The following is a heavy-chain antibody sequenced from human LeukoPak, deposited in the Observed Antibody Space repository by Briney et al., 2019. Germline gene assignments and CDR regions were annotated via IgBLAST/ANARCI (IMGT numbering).Heavy chain of an antibody. V-gene: IGHV1-69*13. Sequence: SVKVSCKASGGTFSSYAISWVRQAPGQGLEWMGGIIPIFGTANYAQKFQGRVTITADESTSTAYMELSSLRSEDTAVYYCARDKGNYYDSSGYYGAFDIWGQGTMVTVSS. J-gene: IGHJ3*02. CDR2: IIPIFGTA. D-gene: IGHD3-22*01. CDR3: ARDKGNYYDSSGYYGAFDI. CDR1: GGTFSSYA.